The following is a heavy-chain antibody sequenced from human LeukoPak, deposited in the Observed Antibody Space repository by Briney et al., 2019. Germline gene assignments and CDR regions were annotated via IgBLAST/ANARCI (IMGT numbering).Heavy chain of an antibody. J-gene: IGHJ6*03. D-gene: IGHD2-2*01. Sequence: SVKVSCKASGGTFSSYTISWVRQAPGQGLEWMGRIIPILGIANYAQKFQGRVTITADKSTSTAYMELSSLGSEDTAVYYCAIVVVPANMDVWGKGTTVTVSS. CDR1: GGTFSSYT. V-gene: IGHV1-69*02. CDR3: AIVVVPANMDV. CDR2: IIPILGIA.